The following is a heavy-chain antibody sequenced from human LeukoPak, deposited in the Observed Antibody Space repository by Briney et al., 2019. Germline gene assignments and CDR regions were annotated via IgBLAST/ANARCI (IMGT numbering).Heavy chain of an antibody. V-gene: IGHV3-23*01. CDR2: ISGSGGST. CDR3: AKPPTGIVVVPAAID. Sequence: GGSLLLSCAASGFTFSSNAMSWVRPAPGKGLEWVSAISGSGGSTFYADSVKGRFTISRDNSKNTLYLQMNSLRAEDTAVYYCAKPPTGIVVVPAAIDWGQGTLVTVSS. J-gene: IGHJ4*02. CDR1: GFTFSSNA. D-gene: IGHD2-2*02.